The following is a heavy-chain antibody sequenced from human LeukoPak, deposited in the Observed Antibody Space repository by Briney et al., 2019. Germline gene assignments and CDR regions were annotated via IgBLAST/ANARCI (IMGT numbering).Heavy chain of an antibody. Sequence: SETLSLTCTVSGGPITGSYWSWIRQPPGKGLQWIGYIYFTGTTLYNPSLKSRLRISVDTSKNQFSLKLSSVTAADAAVYYCARDRLVTAIDYWGQGTLVTVSS. CDR1: GGPITGSY. CDR3: ARDRLVTAIDY. V-gene: IGHV4-59*12. J-gene: IGHJ4*02. CDR2: IYFTGTT. D-gene: IGHD2-21*02.